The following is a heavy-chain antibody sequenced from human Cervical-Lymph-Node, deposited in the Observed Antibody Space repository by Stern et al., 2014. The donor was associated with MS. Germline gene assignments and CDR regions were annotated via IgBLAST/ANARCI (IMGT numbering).Heavy chain of an antibody. CDR3: ARETRSGYNFDY. Sequence: QVQLVQSGAEVKKPGSSVKVSCKVSGGTFSSYAVSWVRQAPGQGLEWMGGVLPVFTTPNYAQKFQGGGTVPADESTSTVYMELSNLTSEDTAMYYCARETRSGYNFDYWGQGALVTVSS. CDR1: GGTFSSYA. J-gene: IGHJ4*02. D-gene: IGHD5-24*01. CDR2: VLPVFTTP. V-gene: IGHV1-69*01.